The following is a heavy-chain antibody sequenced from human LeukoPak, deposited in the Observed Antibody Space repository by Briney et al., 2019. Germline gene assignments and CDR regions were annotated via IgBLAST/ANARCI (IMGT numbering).Heavy chain of an antibody. D-gene: IGHD4-17*01. J-gene: IGHJ4*02. CDR1: GFTFSDYA. CDR2: ISGGGGST. V-gene: IGHV3-43*02. CDR3: AKGTLGDYRAGPDY. Sequence: GGSLRLSCEASGFTFSDYAMTWVRQAPGKGLEWVSAISGGGGSTYYADSVKGRFTISRDNSKNSLYLQMNSLRAEDTALYYCAKGTLGDYRAGPDYWGRGTLVTVSS.